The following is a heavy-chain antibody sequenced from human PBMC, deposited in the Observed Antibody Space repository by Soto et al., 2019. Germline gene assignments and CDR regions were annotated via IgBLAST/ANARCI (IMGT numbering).Heavy chain of an antibody. CDR1: GYTFTSYY. CDR3: ARGAPTLGYCSGGSCYGHDAFDI. CDR2: INPSGGST. Sequence: ASVKFYCKASGYTFTSYYMHWVRQAPGQGLEWRGIINPSGGSTSYAQKFHGRVTMTRDTSISTAYMELSRLRSDDTAVYYCARGAPTLGYCSGGSCYGHDAFDIWGQGTMVTVSS. D-gene: IGHD2-15*01. V-gene: IGHV1-46*01. J-gene: IGHJ3*02.